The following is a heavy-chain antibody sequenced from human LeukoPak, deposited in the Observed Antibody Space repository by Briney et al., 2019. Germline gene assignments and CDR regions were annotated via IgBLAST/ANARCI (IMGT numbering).Heavy chain of an antibody. V-gene: IGHV4-34*01. CDR3: TTSRKYAGSTWVNWFDP. J-gene: IGHJ5*02. CDR1: GGSFSAYY. D-gene: IGHD2-8*01. Sequence: PSDTLSLTCGLYGGSFSAYYWRWIRHPPGKGLECIGEINESGGTNYNSPLKRRVTISIDTPKNQFSLTLTAVTAADTAVYYCTTSRKYAGSTWVNWFDPWGQGTLVTVSS. CDR2: INESGGT.